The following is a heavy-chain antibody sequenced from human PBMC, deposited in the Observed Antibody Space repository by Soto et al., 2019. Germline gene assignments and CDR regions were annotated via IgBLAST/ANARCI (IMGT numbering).Heavy chain of an antibody. CDR2: IIPILDIP. J-gene: IGHJ6*02. V-gene: IGHV1-69*02. Sequence: QVQLVQSGAEVKKPGSSVKVSCKASGGTFSRYTFTWVRQAPGQGLEWMGRIIPILDIPNYAQNFQGRVTITADKSTSKAYVELSGLTADDTAVYYCASHFTGGLVLGTSPPGEDNYGWDVWGQGTTVSVSS. CDR1: GGTFSRYT. D-gene: IGHD2-15*01. CDR3: ASHFTGGLVLGTSPPGEDNYGWDV.